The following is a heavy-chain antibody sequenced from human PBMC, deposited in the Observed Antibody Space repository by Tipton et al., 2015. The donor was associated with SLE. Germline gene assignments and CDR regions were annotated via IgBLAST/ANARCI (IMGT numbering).Heavy chain of an antibody. V-gene: IGHV3-74*01. CDR1: GFSFGGYW. Sequence: SLRLSCEASGFSFGGYWMHWVRQAPGKGLVWVGRINSDGRSTTYADSVKGRFTISRDDAKSTLYLQMKSLRAEDTAMYYCATSLLLGIDYWGQGTLVTVSS. D-gene: IGHD7-27*01. CDR3: ATSLLLGIDY. CDR2: INSDGRST. J-gene: IGHJ4*02.